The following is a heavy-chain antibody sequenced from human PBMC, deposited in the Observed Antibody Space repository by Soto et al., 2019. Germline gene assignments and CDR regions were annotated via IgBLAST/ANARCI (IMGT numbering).Heavy chain of an antibody. J-gene: IGHJ6*03. D-gene: IGHD4-4*01. CDR3: ARGRGVTTWDYYYMDV. V-gene: IGHV4-34*01. CDR2: INHSGST. Sequence: QVQLQQWGAGLLKPSETLSLTCAVYGGSFSGYYWSWIRQPPGKGLEWIGEINHSGSTNYNPSLKSRVTISVDTSKNQFSLKLSSVTAADTAVYYCARGRGVTTWDYYYMDVRGKGTTVTVSS. CDR1: GGSFSGYY.